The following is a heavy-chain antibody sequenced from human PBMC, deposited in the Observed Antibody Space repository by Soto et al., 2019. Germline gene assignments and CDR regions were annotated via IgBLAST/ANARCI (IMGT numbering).Heavy chain of an antibody. CDR2: IHRSGNT. J-gene: IGHJ3*02. CDR3: ARLQYTVVTPIDM. Sequence: QVQLQESGPGLVKPSETLSLTCTVPSGSIRTSYWTWIRQFPGKRLEWIAHIHRSGNTNSNPSLNHRVTISMDTSKNQISLRLTSVTAANTAMYYCARLQYTVVTPIDMWGQGTMVTVSS. CDR1: SGSIRTSY. D-gene: IGHD2-21*02. V-gene: IGHV4-59*01.